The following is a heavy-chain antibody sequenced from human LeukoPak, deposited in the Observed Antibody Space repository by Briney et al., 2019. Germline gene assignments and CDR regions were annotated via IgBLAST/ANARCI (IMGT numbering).Heavy chain of an antibody. Sequence: GGSLRLSCAASGFTFSSNAMCWVRQAPGKGLEWVSLINGTGGTTYYADSVKGRLTISRDNSKNTLYLQMNSLRVEDTAVYYCAKDAHSGSYFDYWGQGILVTVSS. D-gene: IGHD1-26*01. CDR2: INGTGGTT. CDR1: GFTFSSNA. J-gene: IGHJ4*01. V-gene: IGHV3-23*01. CDR3: AKDAHSGSYFDY.